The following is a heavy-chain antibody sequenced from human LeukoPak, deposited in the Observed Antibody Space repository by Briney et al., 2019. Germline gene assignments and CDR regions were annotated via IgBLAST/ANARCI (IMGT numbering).Heavy chain of an antibody. CDR3: ARASNWKYDY. CDR2: SNSDGSST. CDR1: GFTFTTYW. V-gene: IGHV3-74*01. Sequence: GGSLRLSCAASGFTFTTYWMHWVRQAPGKGLVWVSRSNSDGSSTSYADSVKGRFTISRDNAKNTLYLQMNSLRAEDTAVYYCARASNWKYDYWGQGTLVIVSS. J-gene: IGHJ4*02. D-gene: IGHD1-20*01.